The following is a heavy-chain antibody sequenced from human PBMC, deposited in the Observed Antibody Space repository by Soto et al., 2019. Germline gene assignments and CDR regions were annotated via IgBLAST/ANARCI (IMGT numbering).Heavy chain of an antibody. D-gene: IGHD3-22*01. CDR2: IYHSGTT. V-gene: IGHV4-38-2*02. J-gene: IGHJ5*02. CDR3: ARDSSGYYLFDP. CDR1: GFSISSGYF. Sequence: SETLSLTCAVSGFSISSGYFWGWIRQPPGKGPEWLGSIYHSGTTYYNPSGKGRVTISVDTSKNQFSLKMSSVTAADTAVYYCARDSSGYYLFDPWGQGTLVTVSS.